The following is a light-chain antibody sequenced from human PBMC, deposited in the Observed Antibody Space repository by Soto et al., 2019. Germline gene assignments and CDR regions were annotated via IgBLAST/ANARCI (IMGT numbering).Light chain of an antibody. Sequence: EILLTQSPGTLSLSPGESATLYCRASQSVGSNYLAWYQQKPGKAPRVLIYGASSRATGIPARLSGSGSGTDFTLTIRSLEPEDFAVYYCQQRSNGITFGQGTRLEIK. CDR3: QQRSNGIT. CDR1: QSVGSNY. J-gene: IGKJ5*01. CDR2: GAS. V-gene: IGKV3D-20*02.